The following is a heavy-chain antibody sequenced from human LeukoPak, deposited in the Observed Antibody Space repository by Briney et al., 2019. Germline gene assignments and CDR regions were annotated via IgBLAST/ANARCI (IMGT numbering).Heavy chain of an antibody. V-gene: IGHV3-23*01. D-gene: IGHD6-19*01. Sequence: PGGSLRLSCAASGFTFSTYGMSWVRQAPGKGLEWVSALSGSGGSTYYADSVKGRFTISGDNSRNTLYLQMNNLRAADTAVYYCAKVKAPYGQWRLPLDYWGQGTLVTVSS. J-gene: IGHJ4*02. CDR3: AKVKAPYGQWRLPLDY. CDR2: LSGSGGST. CDR1: GFTFSTYG.